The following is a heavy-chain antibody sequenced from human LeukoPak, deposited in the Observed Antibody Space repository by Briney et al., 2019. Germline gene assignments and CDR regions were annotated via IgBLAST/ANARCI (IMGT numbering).Heavy chain of an antibody. CDR2: IYYSGST. Sequence: SETLSLTCTVSGGSFSSSSYYWGWIRQPPGKGLEWIGSIYYSGSTYYNPSLKSRVTISVDTSKNQFSLKLSSVTAADTAVYYCARDGRDLEMATIDGLDYWGQGTLVTVSS. CDR3: ARDGRDLEMATIDGLDY. V-gene: IGHV4-39*07. CDR1: GGSFSSSSYY. D-gene: IGHD5-24*01. J-gene: IGHJ4*02.